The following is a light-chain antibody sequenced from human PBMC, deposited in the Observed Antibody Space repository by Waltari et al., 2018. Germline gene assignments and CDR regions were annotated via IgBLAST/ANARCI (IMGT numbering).Light chain of an antibody. J-gene: IGKJ4*01. Sequence: DIVMTQTPLSLPVTLGEPASISCRSSQSLVYSDGKTYLDWYLQKPGQSPQLLMYLVSKRASGVPDKFSGSGSGTDFTLKISRVEAEDVGVYYCMQALRSPSTFGGGTKVEIK. CDR3: MQALRSPST. CDR2: LVS. CDR1: QSLVYSDGKTY. V-gene: IGKV2-40*01.